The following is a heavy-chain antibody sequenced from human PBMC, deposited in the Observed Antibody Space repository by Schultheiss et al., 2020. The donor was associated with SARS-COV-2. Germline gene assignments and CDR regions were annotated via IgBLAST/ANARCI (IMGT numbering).Heavy chain of an antibody. J-gene: IGHJ4*02. Sequence: GGSLRLSCAASGFTFSSYAMSWVRQAPGKGLEWVSSISSSSSYIYYADSVKGRFTISRDNSKNTLYLQMNSLRVEDTAVYYCASDLTSGYAYWGQGTLVTVSS. CDR1: GFTFSSYA. CDR3: ASDLTSGYAY. D-gene: IGHD5-12*01. CDR2: ISSSSSYI. V-gene: IGHV3-21*01.